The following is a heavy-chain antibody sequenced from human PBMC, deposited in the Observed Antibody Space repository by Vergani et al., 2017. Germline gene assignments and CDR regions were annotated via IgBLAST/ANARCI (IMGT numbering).Heavy chain of an antibody. D-gene: IGHD6-19*01. CDR2: IWYDGSNK. J-gene: IGHJ4*02. CDR3: AREGGYSSGSYFDY. Sequence: QVQLVESGGGVVQPGRSLRLSCAASGFTFSSYGMHWVRQAPGKGLEWVAVIWYDGSNKYYADSVKGRFTISRDNSKNTLYLQMNSLRVEDTAVYYCAREGGYSSGSYFDYWGQGTLVTVSS. V-gene: IGHV3-33*08. CDR1: GFTFSSYG.